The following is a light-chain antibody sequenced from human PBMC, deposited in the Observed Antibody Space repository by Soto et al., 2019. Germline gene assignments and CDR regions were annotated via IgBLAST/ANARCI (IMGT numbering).Light chain of an antibody. CDR2: GAS. J-gene: IGKJ4*01. V-gene: IGKV3-20*01. CDR3: QQFGVSPT. CDR1: QSIATSY. Sequence: EIVLTQSPGTLSLSPGERATLSCRASQSIATSYLAWYQQKAGQAPRLLIYGASNRATGIPDRFSGSGSGTDFTLTISRLEPEDFAVYYCQQFGVSPTFGGGTKVEIK.